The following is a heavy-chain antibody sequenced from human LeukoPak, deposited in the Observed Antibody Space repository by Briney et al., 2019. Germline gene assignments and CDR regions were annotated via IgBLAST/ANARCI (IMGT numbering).Heavy chain of an antibody. V-gene: IGHV4-59*01. Sequence: PSETLSLTCTVSGGSISIYYWSWIRQPPGKGLEWIGYIYYSGSTNYNPSLKSRVTISVDTSKNQFSLKLSSVTAADTAVYYCARACGYSGYDHHRCYYYYGMDVWGQGTTVTVSS. CDR2: IYYSGST. J-gene: IGHJ6*02. D-gene: IGHD5-12*01. CDR3: ARACGYSGYDHHRCYYYYGMDV. CDR1: GGSISIYY.